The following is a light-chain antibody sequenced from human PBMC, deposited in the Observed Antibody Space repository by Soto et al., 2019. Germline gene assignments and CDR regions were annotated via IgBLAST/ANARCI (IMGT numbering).Light chain of an antibody. CDR3: SSYTSSSTLVV. V-gene: IGLV2-14*01. CDR2: DVS. J-gene: IGLJ2*01. CDR1: SSDVCGYNY. Sequence: QSALTQPASVSGSPGQSITISCTGTSSDVCGYNYVSWYQQHPGKAPKLMIYDVSNRPSGVSNRFSGSKSGNTASLTISGLQAEDEADYYCSSYTSSSTLVVFGGGTKFTVL.